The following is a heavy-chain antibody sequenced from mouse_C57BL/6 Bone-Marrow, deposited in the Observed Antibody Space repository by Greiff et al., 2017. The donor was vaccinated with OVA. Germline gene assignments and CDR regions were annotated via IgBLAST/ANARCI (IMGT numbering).Heavy chain of an antibody. CDR3: TTTGRVYYYAMDY. D-gene: IGHD1-1*01. CDR2: INPGSGGT. Sequence: QVHVKQSGAELVRPGTSVKVSCKASGYAFTNYLIEWVKQRPGQGLEWIGVINPGSGGTNYNEKFKGKATLTADKSSSTAYMQLSSLTSEDSAVYFCTTTGRVYYYAMDYWGQGTSVTVSS. CDR1: GYAFTNYL. J-gene: IGHJ4*01. V-gene: IGHV1-54*01.